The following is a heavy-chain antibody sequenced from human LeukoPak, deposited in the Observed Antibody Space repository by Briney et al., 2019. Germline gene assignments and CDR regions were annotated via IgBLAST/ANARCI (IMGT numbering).Heavy chain of an antibody. V-gene: IGHV3-23*01. CDR2: ISGGDSGT. J-gene: IGHJ4*02. CDR1: GFIFSNYA. CDR3: AKWGDYDILTGYYDSDY. D-gene: IGHD3-9*01. Sequence: GASLRLSCAASGFIFSNYAMSWVRQAPGKGLEWVSAISGGDSGTYYADSVRGRFTVSRENPKNTLYLQMNTLRAEDTAVYYCAKWGDYDILTGYYDSDYWGQGTPVTVSS.